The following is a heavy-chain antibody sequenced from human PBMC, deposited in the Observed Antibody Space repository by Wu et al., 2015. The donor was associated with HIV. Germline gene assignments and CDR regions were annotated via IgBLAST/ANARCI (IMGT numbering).Heavy chain of an antibody. D-gene: IGHD2-2*01. V-gene: IGHV1-69*13. CDR1: GTTFSSHS. Sequence: QVQLVQSGAEVRKPKSSVKVSCKASGTTFSSHSISWIRQAPGQGLEWMGRIIPIFNTADYSQRFQGRVTITADESTNTAYMQLSSLRFDDTAVYYCARDRCSSTSCKYNWFDPWGQGTLVTVSS. J-gene: IGHJ5*02. CDR2: IIPIFNTA. CDR3: ARDRCSSTSCKYNWFDP.